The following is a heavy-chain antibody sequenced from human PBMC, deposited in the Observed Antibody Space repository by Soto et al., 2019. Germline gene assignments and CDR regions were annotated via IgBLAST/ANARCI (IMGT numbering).Heavy chain of an antibody. J-gene: IGHJ6*02. CDR3: ARDYYYDSSGYPGKYYYGMDV. D-gene: IGHD3-22*01. CDR2: IWYDGSNK. Sequence: QPGGSLRLSCAASGFTFSSYGMHWVRQAPGKGLEWVAVIWYDGSNKYYADSVKGRFTISRDNSKNTLYLQMNSLRAEDTAVYYCARDYYYDSSGYPGKYYYGMDVWGQGTTVTVSS. V-gene: IGHV3-33*01. CDR1: GFTFSSYG.